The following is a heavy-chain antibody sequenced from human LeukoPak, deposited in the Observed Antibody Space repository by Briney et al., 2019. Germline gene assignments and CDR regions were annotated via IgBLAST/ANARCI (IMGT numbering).Heavy chain of an antibody. CDR2: INTDTGDT. CDR1: GYTFTIYY. D-gene: IGHD3-16*01. Sequence: ASVKVSCKASGYTFTIYYMHWPRQAPGQGLEWIGWINTDTGDTKYAQTVQDRITLTSDTSTSTAYMEVRDLRSDDTAVYYCARVFGYYYFYMDAWGKGTTVIVSS. CDR3: ARVFGYYYFYMDA. V-gene: IGHV1-18*04. J-gene: IGHJ6*03.